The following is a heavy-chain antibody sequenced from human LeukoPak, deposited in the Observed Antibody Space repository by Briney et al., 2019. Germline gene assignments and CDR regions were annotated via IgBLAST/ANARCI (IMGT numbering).Heavy chain of an antibody. Sequence: GGSLRLSCAASGYTFTRYWMHWVRQAPGRGLEWVSRVNPDGSSTTYAHSLKGRFTISRDNATNTLYLQMNRLRAEDTAVYYCARGSGYGDYWGQGILVTVSS. CDR2: VNPDGSST. CDR1: GYTFTRYW. V-gene: IGHV3-74*01. CDR3: ARGSGYGDY. J-gene: IGHJ4*02. D-gene: IGHD3-22*01.